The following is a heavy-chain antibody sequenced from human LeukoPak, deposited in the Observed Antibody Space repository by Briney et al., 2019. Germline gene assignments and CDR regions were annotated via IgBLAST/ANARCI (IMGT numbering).Heavy chain of an antibody. CDR3: ARQSSTTGTTSDAFDI. D-gene: IGHD1-1*01. Sequence: GESLKISCKGSGSSFTSYWIGWVRQMPGKGLEWMGIIYPGDSDTRYSPSFQGQVTISADKSISTAYLQWSSLKASDTAMYYCARQSSTTGTTSDAFDIWGQGTMVTVSS. CDR1: GSSFTSYW. CDR2: IYPGDSDT. J-gene: IGHJ3*02. V-gene: IGHV5-51*01.